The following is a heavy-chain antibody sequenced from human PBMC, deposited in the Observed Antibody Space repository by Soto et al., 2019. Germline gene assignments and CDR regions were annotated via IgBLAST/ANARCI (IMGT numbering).Heavy chain of an antibody. J-gene: IGHJ6*02. V-gene: IGHV3-23*01. D-gene: IGHD3-10*01. CDR2: ISGSGGST. Sequence: GSLRLSCAASGFTFSSYAMSWVRQAPGKGLEWVSAISGSGGSTYYADSVKGRFTISRDNSKNTLYLQMNSLRAEDTAVYYCAKVPYGSGSYYTPYYYYGMDVWGQGTTVTVSS. CDR1: GFTFSSYA. CDR3: AKVPYGSGSYYTPYYYYGMDV.